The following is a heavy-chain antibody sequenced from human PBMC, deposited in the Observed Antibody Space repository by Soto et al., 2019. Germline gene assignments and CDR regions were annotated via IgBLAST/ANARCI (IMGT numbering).Heavy chain of an antibody. CDR2: ITVGGAQK. V-gene: IGHV3-23*01. Sequence: EVKLLESGGALVQPGGSLRLSCEASGFNFIDHDVSWVRQAPGKGLEWVSSITVGGAQKDYGQSVKGRFTISRDNSNDTLFLQRDSLQVEDTAIYYCTRMPGGGWQRFFDYWGQGTVVTVSS. J-gene: IGHJ4*02. CDR1: GFNFIDHD. D-gene: IGHD5-12*01. CDR3: TRMPGGGWQRFFDY.